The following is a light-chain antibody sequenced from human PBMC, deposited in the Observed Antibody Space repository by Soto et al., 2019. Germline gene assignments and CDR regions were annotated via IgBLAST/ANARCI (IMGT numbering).Light chain of an antibody. CDR2: DTS. J-gene: IGKJ1*01. Sequence: EIVVTQSQATLSVSPGERVTLSCRASQSVSSSLAWYQQRPGQAPRLLIYDTSTRAAGIAARFSGSGSGTEFTLTISSLQSEDFAVYYCQQYNNWPRTFGQGTKVDIK. V-gene: IGKV3-15*01. CDR1: QSVSSS. CDR3: QQYNNWPRT.